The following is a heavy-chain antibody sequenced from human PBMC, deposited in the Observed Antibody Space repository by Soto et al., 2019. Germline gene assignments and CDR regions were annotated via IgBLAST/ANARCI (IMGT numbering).Heavy chain of an antibody. Sequence: SETLSLTCTVSGGSISSGASYWSWIRQHPGKGLEWIGYIYYSGSTYYNPSLKSRVTISLDTSRNQFSLRLSSVTAADTAVYYCARYIAGRPNWFDSWGQGTLVTVSS. V-gene: IGHV4-31*03. D-gene: IGHD6-6*01. CDR2: IYYSGST. CDR1: GGSISSGASY. CDR3: ARYIAGRPNWFDS. J-gene: IGHJ5*01.